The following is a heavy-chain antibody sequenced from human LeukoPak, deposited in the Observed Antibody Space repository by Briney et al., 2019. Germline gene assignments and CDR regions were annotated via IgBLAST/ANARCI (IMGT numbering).Heavy chain of an antibody. CDR1: GFTFSSYE. D-gene: IGHD3-22*01. J-gene: IGHJ6*03. V-gene: IGHV3-48*03. CDR3: ASSHYYDSSGYPTAYYYYYMDV. Sequence: GGSLRLSCAASGFTFSSYEMNWVRQAPGKGLEWVSYISSSGSTIYYADSVKGRFTISRDNAKNSLYLQMNSLRAEDTAVYYCASSHYYDSSGYPTAYYYYYMDVWGKGTTVTVSS. CDR2: ISSSGSTI.